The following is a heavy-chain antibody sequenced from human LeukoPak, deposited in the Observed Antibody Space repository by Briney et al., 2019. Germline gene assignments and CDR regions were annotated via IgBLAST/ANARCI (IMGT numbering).Heavy chain of an antibody. J-gene: IGHJ3*02. CDR3: ARVRQWLSSAFDI. D-gene: IGHD6-19*01. CDR1: GGSISSSSYY. CDR2: IYYSGST. V-gene: IGHV4-39*07. Sequence: SETLSLTCTVSGGSISSSSYYWGWIRQPPGNGLEWIGSIYYSGSTYYNPSLKSRVTISVDTSKNQFSLKLSSVTAADTAVYYCARVRQWLSSAFDIWGQGTMVTVSS.